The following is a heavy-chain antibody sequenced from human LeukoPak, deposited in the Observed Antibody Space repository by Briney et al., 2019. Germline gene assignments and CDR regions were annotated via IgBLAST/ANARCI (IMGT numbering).Heavy chain of an antibody. D-gene: IGHD5-24*01. CDR1: GFTFSSYW. J-gene: IGHJ4*02. Sequence: GGSLRLSCAASGFTFSSYWMHWVRQAPGKGLVWVSRINTDGSSTIYADSVKGRFTISRDNAKNTLYLQMNSLRAEDTAVYYCARDRGRDGYNPVDYWGQGTLVTVSS. CDR2: INTDGSST. V-gene: IGHV3-74*01. CDR3: ARDRGRDGYNPVDY.